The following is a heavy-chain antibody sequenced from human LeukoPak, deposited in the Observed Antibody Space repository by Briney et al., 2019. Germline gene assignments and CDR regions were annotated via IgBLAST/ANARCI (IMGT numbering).Heavy chain of an antibody. V-gene: IGHV1-46*01. Sequence: ASVKVSCKASGYTFTGYYMHWVRQAPGQGLEWMGWINPSGGSTSYAQKFQGRVTMTRDMSTSTVYMELSSLRSEDTAVYYCARDLIVEPSSPFDYWGQGTLVTVSS. D-gene: IGHD1-26*01. CDR2: INPSGGST. CDR3: ARDLIVEPSSPFDY. CDR1: GYTFTGYY. J-gene: IGHJ4*02.